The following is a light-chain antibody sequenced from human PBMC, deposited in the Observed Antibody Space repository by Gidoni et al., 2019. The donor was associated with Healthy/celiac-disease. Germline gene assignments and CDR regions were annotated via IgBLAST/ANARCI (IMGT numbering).Light chain of an antibody. CDR2: AAS. CDR1: QRISSY. J-gene: IGKJ1*01. V-gene: IGKV1-9*01. Sequence: IQLTQSPSSLSASVGDRVTITCRASQRISSYLAWYQQKPGKAPKLLIYAASTLQSGVPSRFSGSGSGTDFTLTISRLQPEDFATYYCQQLNSYPQTFGQGTKVEIK. CDR3: QQLNSYPQT.